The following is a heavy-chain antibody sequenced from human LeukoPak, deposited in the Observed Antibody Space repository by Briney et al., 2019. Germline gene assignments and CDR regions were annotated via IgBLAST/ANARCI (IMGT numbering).Heavy chain of an antibody. D-gene: IGHD3-16*01. CDR1: GFSFGGHY. CDR3: ARIVRGIVMPQNAFDI. Sequence: GGSLRLSCAASGFSFGGHYMSWLRQAPGKGPEWISYISGNGGDIAYADSVKGRFTISRDNAKNSLHLQMNSLRAEDTAVYFCARIVRGIVMPQNAFDIWGQGTMVTVSS. CDR2: ISGNGGDI. J-gene: IGHJ3*02. V-gene: IGHV3-11*04.